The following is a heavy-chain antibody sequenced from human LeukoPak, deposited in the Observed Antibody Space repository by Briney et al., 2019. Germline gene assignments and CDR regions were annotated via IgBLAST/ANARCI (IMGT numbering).Heavy chain of an antibody. D-gene: IGHD6-19*01. CDR3: AKDEDYRAGSGGSIDY. V-gene: IGHV4-31*03. Sequence: SETLSLTCTVSGGSISSGGYYWNWIRQHPGKGLEWIGYIYYSGSTYYNPSLKSRVTISIDTSKNQVSLKLSSVTAADTAVYYCAKDEDYRAGSGGSIDYWGQGTQVIVSS. CDR1: GGSISSGGYY. CDR2: IYYSGST. J-gene: IGHJ4*02.